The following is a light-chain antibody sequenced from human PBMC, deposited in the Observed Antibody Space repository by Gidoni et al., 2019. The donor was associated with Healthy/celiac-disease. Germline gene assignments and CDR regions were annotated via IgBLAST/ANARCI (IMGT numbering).Light chain of an antibody. J-gene: IGKJ4*01. CDR1: QGISSA. V-gene: IGKV1-13*02. CDR3: QQFNSYPV. Sequence: AIQLTQSPSSLSASVGDRVTITCRASQGISSALAWYQQKPGKAPKLLIYDASSLESGVPSRFSGSGSGTDFTLTISSLQPEDFATYYCQQFNSYPVFXGXTKVEIK. CDR2: DAS.